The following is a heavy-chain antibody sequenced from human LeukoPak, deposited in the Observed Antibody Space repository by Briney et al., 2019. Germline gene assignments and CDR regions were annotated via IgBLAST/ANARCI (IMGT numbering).Heavy chain of an antibody. D-gene: IGHD3-10*01. Sequence: GGSLRLSCAASGFTVSSNYMSWVRQAPGKGLEWVSVIYSGGSTYYADSVKGRFTISRDSSKNTLYLQMNSLRAEDTAVYYCARWVGVTSGRWFDPWGQGTLVTVSS. CDR3: ARWVGVTSGRWFDP. CDR1: GFTVSSNY. V-gene: IGHV3-53*01. J-gene: IGHJ5*02. CDR2: IYSGGST.